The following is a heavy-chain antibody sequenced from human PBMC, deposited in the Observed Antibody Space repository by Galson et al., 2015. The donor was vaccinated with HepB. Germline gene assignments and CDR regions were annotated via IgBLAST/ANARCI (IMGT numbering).Heavy chain of an antibody. D-gene: IGHD2-15*01. J-gene: IGHJ2*01. CDR1: GGTFSSYA. V-gene: IGHV1-69*13. Sequence: SVKVSCKASGGTFSSYAISWVRQAPGQGLEWMGGIIPIFGTANYARKFQGRVTITADESTSTAYMELSSLRSEDTAVYYCARYCSGGSCYSGARYFDLWGRGTLATVSS. CDR2: IIPIFGTA. CDR3: ARYCSGGSCYSGARYFDL.